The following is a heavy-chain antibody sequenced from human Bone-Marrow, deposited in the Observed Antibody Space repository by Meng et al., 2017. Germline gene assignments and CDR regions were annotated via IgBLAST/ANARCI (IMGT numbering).Heavy chain of an antibody. CDR1: GGSISSSNW. V-gene: IGHV4-4*02. J-gene: IGHJ5*02. Sequence: QVQLQESGPGLVKPSGTLSLTCAVSGGSISSSNWGSWVRQPPGKGLEWIGEIYHSGRTNYNPSLKSRVTISVDKSKNQFSLKLSSVTAADTAVYYCARVSLQATIAAAGVVWFDPWGQGTLVTVSS. D-gene: IGHD6-13*01. CDR3: ARVSLQATIAAAGVVWFDP. CDR2: IYHSGRT.